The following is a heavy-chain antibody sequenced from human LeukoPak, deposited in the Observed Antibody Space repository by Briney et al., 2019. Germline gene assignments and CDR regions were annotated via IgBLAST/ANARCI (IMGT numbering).Heavy chain of an antibody. D-gene: IGHD5-24*01. V-gene: IGHV1-2*02. CDR2: INPNNGGT. J-gene: IGHJ4*02. Sequence: ASVKVSCKAFGYTITGYYIHWVRQAPGQGPEWMGWINPNNGGTNSAQKFQGRVAITWDTSITTAYMDLSRLTSDDTAVYYCARDRYGDGFAHLDYWGQGALVTVSS. CDR3: ARDRYGDGFAHLDY. CDR1: GYTITGYY.